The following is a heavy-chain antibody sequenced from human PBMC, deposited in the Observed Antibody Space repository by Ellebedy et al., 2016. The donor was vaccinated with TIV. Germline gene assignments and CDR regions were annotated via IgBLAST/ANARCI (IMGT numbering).Heavy chain of an antibody. J-gene: IGHJ4*02. D-gene: IGHD1-26*01. V-gene: IGHV3-21*01. CDR1: GFTFSTSS. CDR2: ISSSRTYI. Sequence: GESLKISCAASGFTFSTSSMTWVRQAPGKGLEWVSSISSSRTYIFYADSVKGRFTVSRDNANNSLYLQMNSLRAEDTAMYYCARDLVIYRIVGTTTFGYWGQGTLVTVSS. CDR3: ARDLVIYRIVGTTTFGY.